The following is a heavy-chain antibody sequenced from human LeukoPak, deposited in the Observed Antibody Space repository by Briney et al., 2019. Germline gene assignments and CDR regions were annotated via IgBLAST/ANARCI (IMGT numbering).Heavy chain of an antibody. CDR1: GGSISSYY. V-gene: IGHV4-4*07. J-gene: IGHJ3*02. D-gene: IGHD3-9*01. Sequence: SETLSLTCTVSGGSISSYYWSWIRQPAGKGLEWIGRIYTSGSTNYNPSLKSRVIMSVDTSKNQFSLKLSSVTAADTAVYYCARERPTVLRYFDWSNHDAFDIWGQGTMVTVSS. CDR3: ARERPTVLRYFDWSNHDAFDI. CDR2: IYTSGST.